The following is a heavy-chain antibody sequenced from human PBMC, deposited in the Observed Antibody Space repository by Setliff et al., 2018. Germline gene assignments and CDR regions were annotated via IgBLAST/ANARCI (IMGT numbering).Heavy chain of an antibody. J-gene: IGHJ4*02. CDR2: ISYDGSNK. D-gene: IGHD4-17*01. CDR1: GFTFSSYA. CDR3: ARARNKYGAFDY. V-gene: IGHV3-30*04. Sequence: LRLSCAASGFTFSSYAMHWVRQAPGKGLEWVAVISYDGSNKYYADSVKGRFTISRDNSKNTLYLQMNSLRAEDTAVYYCARARNKYGAFDYWGQGTLVTVSS.